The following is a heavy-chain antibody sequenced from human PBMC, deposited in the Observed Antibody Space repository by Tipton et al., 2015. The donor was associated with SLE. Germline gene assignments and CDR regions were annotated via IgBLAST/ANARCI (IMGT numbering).Heavy chain of an antibody. J-gene: IGHJ4*02. V-gene: IGHV4-31*03. D-gene: IGHD1-20*01. CDR1: GVSISSDFDF. Sequence: TLSLTCSVSGVSISSDFDFWSWVRHHPERGLEWIGYIYHSGDIYYNPSLKSRIVMSVDTSKNQFSLNLASVTAADTAVYYCARHYMGYNWKYFDYWGQGTPVTVSS. CDR3: ARHYMGYNWKYFDY. CDR2: IYHSGDI.